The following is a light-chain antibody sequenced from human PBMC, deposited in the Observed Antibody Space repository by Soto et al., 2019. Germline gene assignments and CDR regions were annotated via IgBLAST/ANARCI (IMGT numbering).Light chain of an antibody. V-gene: IGLV1-40*01. J-gene: IGLJ2*01. CDR3: QSYDTSLSGVI. CDR2: ADN. CDR1: SSNIGAGYD. Sequence: QSVLTQTPSVSGAPGQKITMSCTGSSSNIGAGYDVHWYQQLPGAAPRLLIYADNNRPSGVPDRFSASNSGTSASLAITGLQGEDVAVYYCQSYDTSLSGVIFGAGTKLTVL.